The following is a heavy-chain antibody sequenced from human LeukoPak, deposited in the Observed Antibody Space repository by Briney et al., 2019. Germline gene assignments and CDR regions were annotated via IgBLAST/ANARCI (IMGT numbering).Heavy chain of an antibody. CDR3: ARGGKSGWYKSLDY. J-gene: IGHJ4*02. CDR2: INHSGST. D-gene: IGHD6-19*01. V-gene: IGHV4-34*01. Sequence: SETLSLTCAVYGGSFSGYYWSWIRQPPGKGLEWIGEINHSGSTNYNPSHKSRVTISVDTSKNQFSLKLSSVTAADTAVYYCARGGKSGWYKSLDYWGQGTLVTVSS. CDR1: GGSFSGYY.